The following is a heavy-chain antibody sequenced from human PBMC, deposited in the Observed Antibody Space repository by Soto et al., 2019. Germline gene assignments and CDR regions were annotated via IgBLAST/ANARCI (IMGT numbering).Heavy chain of an antibody. V-gene: IGHV1-69*13. CDR1: GGTFSSYA. Sequence: SVKVSCKASGGTFSSYAINWVRQATGQGLEWMGGIIPIFGTANYAQKFQGRVTITADESTSTAYMELSSLRSEDTAVYYCARDYLGYCSSTSCHGWFDPWGQGTLVTVSS. CDR3: ARDYLGYCSSTSCHGWFDP. D-gene: IGHD2-2*01. CDR2: IIPIFGTA. J-gene: IGHJ5*02.